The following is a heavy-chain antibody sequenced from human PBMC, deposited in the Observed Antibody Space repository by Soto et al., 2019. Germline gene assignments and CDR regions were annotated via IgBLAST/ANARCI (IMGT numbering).Heavy chain of an antibody. V-gene: IGHV3-21*01. Sequence: EVQLLESGGGLVKPGGSLRLSCAASGFTFSSYSMNWVRQAPGKGLEWVSSISSSSSYIYYADSVKGRFTISRDNAKNSLYLQMNSLRAEDTAVYYCARGTYYYDSSGYSASWGQGTMVTVSS. CDR2: ISSSSSYI. CDR3: ARGTYYYDSSGYSAS. D-gene: IGHD3-22*01. CDR1: GFTFSSYS. J-gene: IGHJ5*02.